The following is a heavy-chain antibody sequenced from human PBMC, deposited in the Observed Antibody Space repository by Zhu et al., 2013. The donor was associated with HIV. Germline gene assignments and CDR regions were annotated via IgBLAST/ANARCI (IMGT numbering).Heavy chain of an antibody. V-gene: IGHV1-46*01. CDR1: GYSFITYD. CDR3: AGETTNTFYYDY. D-gene: IGHD3-10*01. CDR2: ISPTGDST. Sequence: QVQLIQSGAEVKEPGASVKVSCTASGYSFITYDINWVRQAPGQGLEWMGTISPTGDSTTFAQKFQGRVTMTRDTSTSTVYMELSSLRSEDTAVYYCAGETTNTFYYDYWGQGTLVTVSS. J-gene: IGHJ4*02.